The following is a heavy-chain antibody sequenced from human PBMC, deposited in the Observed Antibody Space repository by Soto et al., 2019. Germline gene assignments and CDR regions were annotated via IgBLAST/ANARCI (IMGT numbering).Heavy chain of an antibody. CDR3: ARGPQMTYRWNYYYYGVDV. V-gene: IGHV4-30-4*01. CDR1: GGSISSGDYY. Sequence: SETLSLTXTVSGGSISSGDYYWSWIRQPPGKGLEWIGYIYYSGSTYYNPSLKSRVTISVDTSKNQFSLKLSSVTAADTAVYYCARGPQMTYRWNYYYYGVDVWGQGTTVTVS. J-gene: IGHJ6*02. CDR2: IYYSGST. D-gene: IGHD2-8*02.